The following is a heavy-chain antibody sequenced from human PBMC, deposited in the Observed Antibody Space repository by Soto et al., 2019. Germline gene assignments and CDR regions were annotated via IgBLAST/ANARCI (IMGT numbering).Heavy chain of an antibody. V-gene: IGHV3-49*03. J-gene: IGHJ4*02. CDR2: IRSKAYGGTT. Sequence: GGSLRLSCTASGFTFGDYAMSWFRQAPGKGLEWVGFIRSKAYGGTTEYAASVKGRFTISRDDSKSIAYLQMNSLKTEDTAVYYCTRSRWPLIYYFDYWGQGTLVTVSS. CDR3: TRSRWPLIYYFDY. CDR1: GFTFGDYA. D-gene: IGHD2-15*01.